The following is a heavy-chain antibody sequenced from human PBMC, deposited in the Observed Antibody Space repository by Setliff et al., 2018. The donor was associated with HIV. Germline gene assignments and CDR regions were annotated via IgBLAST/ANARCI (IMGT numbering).Heavy chain of an antibody. CDR1: GGSISSYY. V-gene: IGHV4-59*08. Sequence: SETLSLTCTVSGGSISSYYWSWIRQPPGKGLEWIGYIYNSGTTNYNPSLKSRVTISVDTSKNHFSLKLSSVTAADTAVYYCARLDYSNYYSYYIDVWGEGTMVTVSS. CDR3: ARLDYSNYYSYYIDV. CDR2: IYNSGTT. J-gene: IGHJ6*03. D-gene: IGHD4-4*01.